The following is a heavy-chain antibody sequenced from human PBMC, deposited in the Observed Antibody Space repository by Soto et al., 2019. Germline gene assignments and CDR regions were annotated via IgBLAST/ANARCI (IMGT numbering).Heavy chain of an antibody. CDR1: GGSISSGGYY. J-gene: IGHJ4*02. CDR2: IYYSGST. CDR3: ARGMDYYDY. V-gene: IGHV4-31*01. Sequence: QVQLQESGPGLVKPSQTLSLTCTVSGGSISSGGYYWNWIRQHPGKGLEWIGYIYYSGSTYYNPSLKSEVTISVATSKTHLSLKLSSVSAADTAVYYCARGMDYYDYWGQGALVTVSS.